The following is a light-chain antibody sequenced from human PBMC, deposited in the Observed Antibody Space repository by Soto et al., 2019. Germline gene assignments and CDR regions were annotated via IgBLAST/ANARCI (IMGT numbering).Light chain of an antibody. Sequence: EIVLTQSPATLSLSPGERATLSCRASQSVKSLLGWYQQRPGQAPRLVIYDASYRATGIPARFSGSGWGTDFTLTIRSLEPEDFGVYYCQQRSSWPLTFGGGTKVEI. CDR2: DAS. V-gene: IGKV3-11*01. J-gene: IGKJ4*01. CDR3: QQRSSWPLT. CDR1: QSVKSL.